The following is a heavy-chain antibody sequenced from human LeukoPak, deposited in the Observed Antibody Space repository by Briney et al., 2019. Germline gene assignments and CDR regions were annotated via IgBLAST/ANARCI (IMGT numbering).Heavy chain of an antibody. D-gene: IGHD5-18*01. J-gene: IGHJ4*02. CDR2: IYHSGST. CDR3: ATVHTAMVYFDY. Sequence: SETLSLTCAVSGYSISSGYYWGWIRHPPVKGLEWSGSIYHSGSTYYNPSLKSRVTISVDTSKNQFSLKLSSVTAADTAVYYCATVHTAMVYFDYWGQGTLVTVSS. CDR1: GYSISSGYY. V-gene: IGHV4-38-2*01.